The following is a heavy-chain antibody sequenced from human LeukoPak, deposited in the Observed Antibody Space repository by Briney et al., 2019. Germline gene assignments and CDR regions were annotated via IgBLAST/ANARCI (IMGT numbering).Heavy chain of an antibody. Sequence: ASVKVSCKVSGDTLTELSMHWVRQAPGKGLEWMGGFDPEDGETIYAQKFQGRVTMTEDTSTDTAYMELSSLRSEDTAVYYCATVNSYYDSSGYSYYFDYWGQGTLVTVSS. D-gene: IGHD3-22*01. CDR1: GDTLTELS. CDR3: ATVNSYYDSSGYSYYFDY. V-gene: IGHV1-24*01. J-gene: IGHJ4*02. CDR2: FDPEDGET.